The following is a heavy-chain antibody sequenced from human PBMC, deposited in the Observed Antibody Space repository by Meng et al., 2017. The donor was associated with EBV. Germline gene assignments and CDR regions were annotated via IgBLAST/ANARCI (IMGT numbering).Heavy chain of an antibody. CDR3: AHRRDEYSSSWYGWFDP. V-gene: IGHV2-5*02. D-gene: IGHD6-13*01. CDR1: GFSLSTSGVG. Sequence: QSTLKESCPKLMKPPQTLTLTCTFSGFSLSTSGVGVGWIRQPPGKALEWLALIYWDDDKRYSPSLKSRLTITKDTSKNQVVLTMTNMDPVDTATYYCAHRRDEYSSSWYGWFDPWGQGTLVTVSS. CDR2: IYWDDDK. J-gene: IGHJ5*02.